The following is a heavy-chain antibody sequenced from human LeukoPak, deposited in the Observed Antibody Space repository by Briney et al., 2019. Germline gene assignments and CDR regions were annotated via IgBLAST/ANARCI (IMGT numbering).Heavy chain of an antibody. J-gene: IGHJ6*03. CDR3: ARGDSGSYKQLRYYYYMDV. D-gene: IGHD1-26*01. CDR1: GFTFSSYW. CDR2: ISSDRSNT. Sequence: GGSLRLSCAVSGFTFSSYWMDWVRQVPGKGLVWVSRISSDRSNTAYADSVKGRFTISRDNARNTMYLQMSSLRADDTAVYYCARGDSGSYKQLRYYYYMDVWGKGTTVTVSS. V-gene: IGHV3-74*01.